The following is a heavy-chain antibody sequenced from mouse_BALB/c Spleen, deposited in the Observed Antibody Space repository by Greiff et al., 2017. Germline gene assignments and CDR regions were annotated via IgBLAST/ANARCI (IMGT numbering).Heavy chain of an antibody. Sequence: EVQLQQSGTVLARPGASVKMSCKSSGYTFTSYWMHWVKQRPGQGLEWIGAIYPGNSDTSYNQKFKGKAKLTAVTSTSTAYMELSSLTNEDSAVYYCTALRYDYAMDYWGQGTSGTVSS. CDR3: TALRYDYAMDY. V-gene: IGHV1-5*01. J-gene: IGHJ4*01. CDR1: GYTFTSYW. D-gene: IGHD2-14*01. CDR2: IYPGNSDT.